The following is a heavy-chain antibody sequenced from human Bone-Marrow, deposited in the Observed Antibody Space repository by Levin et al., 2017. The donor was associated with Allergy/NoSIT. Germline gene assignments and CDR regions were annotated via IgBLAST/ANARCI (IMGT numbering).Heavy chain of an antibody. CDR2: INYSGST. V-gene: IGHV4-59*01. D-gene: IGHD3-22*01. Sequence: PGKGLEWIGYINYSGSTKYNPSLKSRLTISVDTSKNQFSLKLTSVTAADTAVYYCGRIKISYYDTAGVAPSYYFDYWGQGTLVTVSS. CDR3: GRIKISYYDTAGVAPSYYFDY. J-gene: IGHJ4*02.